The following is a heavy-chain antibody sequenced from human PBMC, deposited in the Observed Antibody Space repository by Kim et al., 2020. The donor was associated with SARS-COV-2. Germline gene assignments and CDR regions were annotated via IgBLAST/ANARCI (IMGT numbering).Heavy chain of an antibody. D-gene: IGHD2-21*02. CDR2: IYSGGST. CDR1: GFTVSSNY. Sequence: GGSLRLSCAASGFTVSSNYMSWVRQAPGKGLEWVSVIYSGGSTYYADSVKGRFTISRDNSKNTLYLQMNSLRAEDTAVYYCARGGTTAYGYYYYMDVWGKGTTVTVSS. V-gene: IGHV3-53*01. J-gene: IGHJ6*03. CDR3: ARGGTTAYGYYYYMDV.